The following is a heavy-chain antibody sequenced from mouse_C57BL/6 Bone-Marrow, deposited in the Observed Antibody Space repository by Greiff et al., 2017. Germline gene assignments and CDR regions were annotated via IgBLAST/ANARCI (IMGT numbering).Heavy chain of an antibody. V-gene: IGHV1-81*01. CDR2: IYPRSGNT. J-gene: IGHJ3*01. CDR3: ARLPFAY. CDR1: GYTFTSYG. Sequence: QVQLQQSGAELARPGASVKLSCKASGYTFTSYGISWVKQRTGQGLEWIGEIYPRSGNTYYNEKFKGKATLTADKSSSTAYMELRSLTSEDSAVYFWARLPFAYWGQGTLVTVSA.